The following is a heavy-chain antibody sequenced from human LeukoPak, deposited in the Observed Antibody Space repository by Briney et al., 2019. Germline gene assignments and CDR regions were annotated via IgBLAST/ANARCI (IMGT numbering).Heavy chain of an antibody. CDR2: INPNSGGT. CDR1: GYTFTSYY. V-gene: IGHV1-2*02. Sequence: GASVKVSCKASGYTFTSYYMHWVRQAPGQGLEWMGWINPNSGGTNYAQKFQGRVTMTRDTSISTAYMELSRLRSDDTAVYYCARAYYYDSSGYRPDYWGQGTLVTVSS. D-gene: IGHD3-22*01. CDR3: ARAYYYDSSGYRPDY. J-gene: IGHJ4*02.